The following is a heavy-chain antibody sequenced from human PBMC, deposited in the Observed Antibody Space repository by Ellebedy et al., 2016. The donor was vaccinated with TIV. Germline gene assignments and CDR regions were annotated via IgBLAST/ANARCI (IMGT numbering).Heavy chain of an antibody. CDR2: MSYSGST. J-gene: IGHJ4*02. CDR1: GASISSYY. V-gene: IGHV4-59*01. Sequence: SETLSLTCNVSGASISSYYWNWIRQSPGKGLEWIGDMSYSGSTNYNPSLKSRVTISVDTSKNQFSLKLSSVTAADTAVYYCARASRDGSYFPYYFDYWGQGTLVIVSS. CDR3: ARASRDGSYFPYYFDY. D-gene: IGHD1-26*01.